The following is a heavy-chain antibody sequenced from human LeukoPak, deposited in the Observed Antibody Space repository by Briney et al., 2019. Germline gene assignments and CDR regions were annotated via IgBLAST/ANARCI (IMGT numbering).Heavy chain of an antibody. V-gene: IGHV4-59*01. CDR3: ARESVDYGGNTAFDY. CDR2: IYYSGST. J-gene: IGHJ4*02. CDR1: GGPISGYY. Sequence: SETLSLTCNVSGGPISGYYWSWIRQPPRKGLEWIGYIYYSGSTSYNPSLKSRVTISVDSSKNQFSLRLSSVTAADTAVYYCARESVDYGGNTAFDYWGQGTLVTVSS. D-gene: IGHD4-23*01.